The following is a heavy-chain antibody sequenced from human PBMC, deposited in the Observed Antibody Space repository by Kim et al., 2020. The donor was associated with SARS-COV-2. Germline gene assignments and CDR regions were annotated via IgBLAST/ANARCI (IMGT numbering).Heavy chain of an antibody. V-gene: IGHV3-49*04. J-gene: IGHJ3*02. D-gene: IGHD3-22*01. Sequence: GGSLRLSCTASGFTFGDYAMSWVRQAPGKGLEWVGFIRSKAYGGTTEYAASVKGRFTISRDDSKSIAYLQMNSLKTEDTAVYYCTRVATYYYDKGPVAFDIWGQGTMVTVSS. CDR1: GFTFGDYA. CDR3: TRVATYYYDKGPVAFDI. CDR2: IRSKAYGGTT.